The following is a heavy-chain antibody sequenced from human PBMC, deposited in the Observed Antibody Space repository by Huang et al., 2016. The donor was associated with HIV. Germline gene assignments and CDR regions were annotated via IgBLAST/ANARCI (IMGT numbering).Heavy chain of an antibody. CDR1: GFPFRTYG. CDR2: ISHDANKK. V-gene: IGHV3-30*18. D-gene: IGHD4-17*01. Sequence: QVQLVESGGGVVQPGRSLRLSCAASGFPFRTYGMHWVRQAPGKGLEGVAIISHDANKKYYGDSVRGRFTISRDNSKDTLYLQLDSLRVEDTAVYFCAKARYDYGDYKIVSFDYWGQGSLVTVSS. CDR3: AKARYDYGDYKIVSFDY. J-gene: IGHJ4*02.